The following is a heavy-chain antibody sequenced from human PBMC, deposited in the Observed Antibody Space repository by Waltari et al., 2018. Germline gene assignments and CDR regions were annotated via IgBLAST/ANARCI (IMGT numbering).Heavy chain of an antibody. CDR3: ARGLSQYGATTGFDY. D-gene: IGHD3-9*01. CDR1: GDSINNNHW. J-gene: IGHJ4*02. CDR2: IYGSGST. Sequence: QVQLQESGPGLVKSSGTLSLTCVVSGDSINNNHWWSWVRPAPGKGLEWIGQIYGSGSTIYNPSVKSRVTISADNTKNQFSLTLKSVTAADTALYFCARGLSQYGATTGFDYWGQGTRVSVSS. V-gene: IGHV4-4*02.